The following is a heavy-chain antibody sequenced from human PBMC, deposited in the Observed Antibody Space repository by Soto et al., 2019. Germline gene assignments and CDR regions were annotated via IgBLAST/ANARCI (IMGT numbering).Heavy chain of an antibody. D-gene: IGHD3-10*01. Sequence: PGGSLRLSCAASGFTFSSHTMNWVRQAPGKGLEWISYITSTSSTKNYADSVKGRLTISRDNANSSLYLQMNSLRDEDTAVYYCARRITMVRGPYYYYATDVWGKGTTVTVSS. CDR3: ARRITMVRGPYYYYATDV. J-gene: IGHJ6*04. CDR1: GFTFSSHT. CDR2: ITSTSSTK. V-gene: IGHV3-48*02.